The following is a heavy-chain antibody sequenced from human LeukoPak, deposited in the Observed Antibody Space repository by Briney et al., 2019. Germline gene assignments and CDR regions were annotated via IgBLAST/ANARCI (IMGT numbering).Heavy chain of an antibody. CDR2: ISYDGSNK. V-gene: IGHV3-30*03. CDR1: GFTFSSYG. D-gene: IGHD2-2*01. CDR3: ARERKSSTSMDY. J-gene: IGHJ4*02. Sequence: PGRSLRLSCAASGFTFSSYGMHWVRQAPGKGLEWVAVISYDGSNKYYADSVKGRFTISRDNSKNTLYLQMNSLRGEDTAVYFCARERKSSTSMDYWGQGTLVTVSS.